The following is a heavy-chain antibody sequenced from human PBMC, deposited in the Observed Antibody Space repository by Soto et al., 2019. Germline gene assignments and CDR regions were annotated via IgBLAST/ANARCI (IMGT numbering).Heavy chain of an antibody. D-gene: IGHD3-10*01. V-gene: IGHV4-34*01. CDR1: GGSFSGYY. J-gene: IGHJ4*02. CDR3: ACRGSGQRGSN. CDR2: INHSGST. Sequence: QVQLQQWGAGLLKPSETLSLTCAVYGGSFSGYYWSWIRQPPGKGLEWIGEINHSGSTNYNPSLKSRVTISVDTSKNQSSLKLSSVTAADTAVYYCACRGSGQRGSNWGQGTLVTVSS.